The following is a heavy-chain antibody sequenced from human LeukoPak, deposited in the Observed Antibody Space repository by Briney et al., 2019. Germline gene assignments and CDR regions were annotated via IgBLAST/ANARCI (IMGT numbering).Heavy chain of an antibody. CDR1: GFTFSNYG. CDR2: ITGSGGST. V-gene: IGHV3-23*01. J-gene: IGHJ4*02. Sequence: GGSLRLSCAASGFTFSNYGLSWVRQAPGKGLEWVSGITGSGGSTYYADSVKGRFTISGDNSKNTLYLQMNSLRAEDTAIYYCARDERLLSFLKWGQGTLVTVSS. D-gene: IGHD3-3*01. CDR3: ARDERLLSFLK.